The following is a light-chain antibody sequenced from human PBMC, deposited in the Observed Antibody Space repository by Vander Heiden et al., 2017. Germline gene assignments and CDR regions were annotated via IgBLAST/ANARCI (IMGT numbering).Light chain of an antibody. J-gene: IGKJ2*01. CDR2: AAS. CDR3: QQYYTFPLA. V-gene: IGKV1D-8*01. CDR1: QGISNY. Sequence: VIWMTQSPSLLSASTGDRVTISCRMSQGISNYLAWYQQKPGKAPELLIAAASTLQSGVPARFSGSGSGTYFTLTISCLQSEDCATYYCQQYYTFPLAFGQGTKLEIK.